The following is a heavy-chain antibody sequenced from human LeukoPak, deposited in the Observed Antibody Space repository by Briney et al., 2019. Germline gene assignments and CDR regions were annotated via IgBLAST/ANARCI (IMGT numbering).Heavy chain of an antibody. CDR3: AKSNGYGLIDY. V-gene: IGHV4-38-2*02. D-gene: IGHD5-12*01. J-gene: IGHJ4*02. CDR2: IYHSGST. Sequence: SETLSLTCTVSGYSISSGYYWGWIRQPPGKGLEWIGNIYHSGSTYYNPSLKSRVTISVDTSKNQFSLKLSSVTAADTAMYYCAKSNGYGLIDYWGQGTLVTVSS. CDR1: GYSISSGYY.